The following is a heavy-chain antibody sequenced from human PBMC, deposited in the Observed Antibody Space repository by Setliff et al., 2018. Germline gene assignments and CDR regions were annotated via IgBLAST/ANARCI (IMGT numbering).Heavy chain of an antibody. V-gene: IGHV1-24*01. CDR2: FDPGDGET. CDR3: ARCHGALLYDAFDI. Sequence: GASVKVSCKVYGYTLTEFSINWVRQAPGKGLEWMGDFDPGDGETIYAQKFQGRVTMTEDTSTDTAFMELSSLRSEDTAVYYCARCHGALLYDAFDIWGQGTMVTVSS. CDR1: GYTLTEFS. D-gene: IGHD4-17*01. J-gene: IGHJ3*02.